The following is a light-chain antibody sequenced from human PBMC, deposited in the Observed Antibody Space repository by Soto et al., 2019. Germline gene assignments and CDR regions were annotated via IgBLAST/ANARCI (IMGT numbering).Light chain of an antibody. V-gene: IGKV2-30*01. J-gene: IGKJ1*01. CDR1: QSLVNSDGNTY. Sequence: DVVMTQSPLSLPVTLGQPASISCRSSQSLVNSDGNTYLNWFQQRPGQSPRRLIYKVSNRDSGVPDRFGGSGSGTDFTLKISRVEAEDVGVYYCMQGTHWPPTFGQGTKVEIK. CDR3: MQGTHWPPT. CDR2: KVS.